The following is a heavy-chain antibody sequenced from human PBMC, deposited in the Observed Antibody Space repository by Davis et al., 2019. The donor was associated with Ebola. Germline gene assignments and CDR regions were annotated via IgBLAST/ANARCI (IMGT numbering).Heavy chain of an antibody. V-gene: IGHV1-18*01. CDR3: ARGITMVQGLTYFDY. CDR1: GYIFRRYG. CDR2: ITPYSGDT. J-gene: IGHJ4*02. D-gene: IGHD3-10*01. Sequence: ASVKVSCKPSGYIFRRYGIGWVRQAPGQGLEWMGWITPYSGDTNYAQNFHARVTLTTDTSTSTAYMELRSLRSDDTAIYYCARGITMVQGLTYFDYWGQGTLVTVSS.